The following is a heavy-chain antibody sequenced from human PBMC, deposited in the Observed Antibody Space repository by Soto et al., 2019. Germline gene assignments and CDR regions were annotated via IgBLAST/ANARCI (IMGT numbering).Heavy chain of an antibody. J-gene: IGHJ4*02. CDR3: APAESGVIAAAGFDY. CDR2: FGPEDGET. D-gene: IGHD6-25*01. Sequence: QVQLVQSGAEVKKPGASVKVACKVSGYTLTELSMHWVRQAPGKGLEWMGGFGPEDGETIYAQKFQRRVTMTEDTSTDTAYVELSGLRSEDTALYYCAPAESGVIAAAGFDYWGQGNLVTVSS. V-gene: IGHV1-24*01. CDR1: GYTLTELS.